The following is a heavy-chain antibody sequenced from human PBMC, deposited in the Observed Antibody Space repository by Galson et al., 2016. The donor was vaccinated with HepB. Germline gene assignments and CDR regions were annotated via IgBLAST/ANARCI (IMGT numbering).Heavy chain of an antibody. CDR3: ARDTQRATL. CDR2: IYYTGST. V-gene: IGHV4-31*03. CDR1: GGSISTSGQY. D-gene: IGHD5-24*01. Sequence: LSLTCSVSGGSISTSGQYWSWIRQRPGKGLEWIGYIYYTGSTFYNPSLKSRLKISVDTSKNQFSLNLGSVTAADTAVYYCARDTQRATLWGQGTLVTVSS. J-gene: IGHJ4*02.